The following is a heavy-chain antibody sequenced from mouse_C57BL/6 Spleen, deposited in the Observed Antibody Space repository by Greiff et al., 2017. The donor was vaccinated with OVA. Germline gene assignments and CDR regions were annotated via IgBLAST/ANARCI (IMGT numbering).Heavy chain of an antibody. J-gene: IGHJ2*01. CDR3: ARGGSGYAYYFDY. Sequence: EVKLQESGGGLVQPGGSLKLSCAASGFTFSDYYMYWVRQTPEKRLEWVAYISNGGGSTYYPDTVKGRFTISRDNAKNTLYLQMSRLKSEDTAMYYCARGGSGYAYYFDYWGQGTTLTVSS. CDR2: ISNGGGST. V-gene: IGHV5-12*01. CDR1: GFTFSDYY. D-gene: IGHD3-2*02.